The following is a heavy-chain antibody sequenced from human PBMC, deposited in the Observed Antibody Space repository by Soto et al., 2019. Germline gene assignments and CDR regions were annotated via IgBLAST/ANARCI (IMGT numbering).Heavy chain of an antibody. Sequence: GSLRLSCAASGFTFSSYAMSWVRQAPGKGLEWVSAISGSGGSTYYADSVKGRFTISRDNSKNTLYLQMNSLRAEDTAVYYCAKVPASYDSSGYYYGFGFGKESLAFAYWGQRTLVTGSS. J-gene: IGHJ4*02. D-gene: IGHD3-22*01. CDR1: GFTFSSYA. CDR3: AKVPASYDSSGYYYGFGFGKESLAFAY. CDR2: ISGSGGST. V-gene: IGHV3-23*01.